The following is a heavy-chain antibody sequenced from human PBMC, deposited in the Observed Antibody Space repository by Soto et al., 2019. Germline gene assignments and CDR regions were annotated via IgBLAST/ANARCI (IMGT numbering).Heavy chain of an antibody. J-gene: IGHJ4*02. Sequence: ASVKVSFKASGYIFTSYPMHWVRQAPGQRLEWMGWINAGNGNTKYSQNFQGRVTITRDTSASTAYVELSSLTSEDTAVYYCARDLWFGESTDYWGQGTLVTVSS. D-gene: IGHD3-10*01. CDR3: ARDLWFGESTDY. CDR2: INAGNGNT. CDR1: GYIFTSYP. V-gene: IGHV1-3*01.